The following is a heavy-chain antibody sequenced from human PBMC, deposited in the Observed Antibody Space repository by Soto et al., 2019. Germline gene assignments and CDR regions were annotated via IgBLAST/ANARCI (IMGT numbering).Heavy chain of an antibody. CDR3: AKVFKESYSSSWYSYYYYYYGMDV. Sequence: GGSLILSCASSGFTFSSYFMHWVRQAPGKGLEWVAVISYDGSNKYYADSVKGRFTISRDNSKNTLYLQMNSLRAEDTAVYYWAKVFKESYSSSWYSYYYYYYGMDVWVQGTRVTVSS. CDR2: ISYDGSNK. J-gene: IGHJ6*02. V-gene: IGHV3-30*18. D-gene: IGHD6-13*01. CDR1: GFTFSSYF.